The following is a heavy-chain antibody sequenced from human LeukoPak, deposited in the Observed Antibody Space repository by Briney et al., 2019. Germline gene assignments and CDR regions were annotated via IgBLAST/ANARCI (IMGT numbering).Heavy chain of an antibody. CDR1: GYTFTSYG. J-gene: IGHJ5*02. CDR3: ARGGDTYYYGSGSYYNNWFDP. V-gene: IGHV1-18*01. Sequence: GASVKVSCKASGYTFTSYGISWVRQAPGQGLEWMGWISAYNGNTNYAQKLQGRVTMTTDTSTSTAYIELRSLRSDDTAVYYCARGGDTYYYGSGSYYNNWFDPWGQGTLVTVSS. CDR2: ISAYNGNT. D-gene: IGHD3-10*01.